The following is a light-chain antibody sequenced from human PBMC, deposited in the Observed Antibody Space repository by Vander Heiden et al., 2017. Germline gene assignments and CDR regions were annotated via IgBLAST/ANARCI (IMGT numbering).Light chain of an antibody. Sequence: IQMTQSPSPLSASVGDRVTITWRASQPINSYLNWYQEKPGKAPNLLIYATSNLQSGVPSRFSGSGSGPDFTLTIRSVQPEDFATYFCQQSYTVPWTFGHGTKVEIK. CDR2: ATS. CDR1: QPINSY. V-gene: IGKV1-39*01. CDR3: QQSYTVPWT. J-gene: IGKJ1*01.